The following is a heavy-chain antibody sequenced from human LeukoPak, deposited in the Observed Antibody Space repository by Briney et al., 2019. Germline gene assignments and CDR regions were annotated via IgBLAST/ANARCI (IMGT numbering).Heavy chain of an antibody. D-gene: IGHD3-22*01. Sequence: PGGSLRLSCAASGFTFSSYWMSWVRQAPGKGLGWVANIKQDGSEKYYVDSMKGRFTISRDNAKNSLYLQMNSLRAEDTAVYYCARELDSSGYCDDYWGQGTLVTVSS. CDR1: GFTFSSYW. CDR3: ARELDSSGYCDDY. CDR2: IKQDGSEK. J-gene: IGHJ4*02. V-gene: IGHV3-7*01.